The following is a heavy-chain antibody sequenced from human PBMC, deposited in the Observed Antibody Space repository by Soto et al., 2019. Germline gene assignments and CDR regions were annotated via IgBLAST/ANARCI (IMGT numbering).Heavy chain of an antibody. V-gene: IGHV4-34*01. D-gene: IGHD3-10*01. CDR3: ARRRNYYGSGSYSTYYYYGMDV. CDR2: INHSGST. CDR1: GGSFSGYY. J-gene: IGHJ6*02. Sequence: PSETLSLTCAVYGGSFSGYYWSWIRQPPGKGLEWIGEINHSGSTNYNPSLKSRVTISVDTSKNQFSLKLSSVTAADTAVYYCARRRNYYGSGSYSTYYYYGMDVWGQGTTVTVSS.